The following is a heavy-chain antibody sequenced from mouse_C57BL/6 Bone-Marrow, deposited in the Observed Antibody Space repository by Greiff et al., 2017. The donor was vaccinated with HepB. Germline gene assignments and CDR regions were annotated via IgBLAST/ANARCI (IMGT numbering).Heavy chain of an antibody. V-gene: IGHV1-55*01. J-gene: IGHJ2*01. CDR3: ARSITTVVVPFDY. Sequence: VQLQQPGAELVKPGASVKMSCKASGYTFTSYWITWVKQRPGQGLEWIGDIYPGSGSTNYNEKFKSKATLTVDTSSSTAYMQLSSLTSEDSAVYYCARSITTVVVPFDYWGQGTTLTVSS. CDR1: GYTFTSYW. D-gene: IGHD1-1*01. CDR2: IYPGSGST.